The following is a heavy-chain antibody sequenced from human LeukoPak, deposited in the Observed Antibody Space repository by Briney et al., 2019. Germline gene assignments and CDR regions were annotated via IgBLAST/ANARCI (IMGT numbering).Heavy chain of an antibody. D-gene: IGHD2-2*01. CDR3: AKDPHGPYVVVPAASY. Sequence: GGSLRLSCAASGFTFSSYSMNWVRQAPGKGLEWVSSISSSSSYIYYADSVKGRFTISRDNAKDSLYLQMNSLRAEDTAVYYCAKDPHGPYVVVPAASYWSQGTLVTVSS. J-gene: IGHJ4*02. CDR2: ISSSSSYI. V-gene: IGHV3-21*04. CDR1: GFTFSSYS.